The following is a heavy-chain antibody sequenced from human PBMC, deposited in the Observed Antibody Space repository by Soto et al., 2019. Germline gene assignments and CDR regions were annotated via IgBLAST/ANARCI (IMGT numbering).Heavy chain of an antibody. D-gene: IGHD2-21*01. CDR1: GFTFSSYW. J-gene: IGHJ1*01. CDR2: ISNDGSST. V-gene: IGHV3-74*01. Sequence: VHLVESGGGLVQPGGSLRLSCVASGFTFSSYWMHWVRQAPGKGLVWVSSISNDGSSTSYADPVKGRFTISRDNAKNTLYLQMNSLRAEDTAVYYCARLLNKSPQNWGQGTLVIVSP. CDR3: ARLLNKSPQN.